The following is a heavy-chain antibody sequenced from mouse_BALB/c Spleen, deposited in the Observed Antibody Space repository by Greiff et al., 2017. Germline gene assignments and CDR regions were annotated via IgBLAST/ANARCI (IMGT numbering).Heavy chain of an antibody. V-gene: IGHV7-3*02. J-gene: IGHJ4*01. CDR2: IRNKANGYTT. CDR3: ARDKDYRYDGYAMDY. Sequence: EVQGVESGGGLVQPGGSLRLSCATSGFTFTDYYMSWVRQPPGKALEWLGFIRNKANGYTTEYSASVKGRFTISRDNSQSILYLQMNTLRAEDSATYFRARDKDYRYDGYAMDYWGQGTSVTVSS. CDR1: GFTFTDYY. D-gene: IGHD2-14*01.